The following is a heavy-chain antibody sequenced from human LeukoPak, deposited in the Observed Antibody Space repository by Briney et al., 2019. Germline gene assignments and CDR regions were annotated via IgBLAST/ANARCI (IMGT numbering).Heavy chain of an antibody. D-gene: IGHD5-12*01. V-gene: IGHV4-30-4*01. Sequence: SETLSLTCTVSGGSISNGDYYWSWIRQPPGRGLEWIGYIYYSGITYYNPSLKSRATISVDRSKNQFSLKLSSVTAADTAVYYCARDLRGVFDYWGQGTLVTVSS. CDR1: GGSISNGDYY. J-gene: IGHJ4*02. CDR3: ARDLRGVFDY. CDR2: IYYSGIT.